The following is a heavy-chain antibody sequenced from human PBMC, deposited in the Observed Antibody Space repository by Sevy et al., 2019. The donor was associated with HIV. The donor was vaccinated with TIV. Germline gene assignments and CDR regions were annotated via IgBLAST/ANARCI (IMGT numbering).Heavy chain of an antibody. CDR1: GVSISSGAYS. J-gene: IGHJ3*02. Sequence: SETLSLTCAVSGVSISSGAYSWNWIRQPPGKGLEWIGYIYHTGNTYYNPSLKSRITISLDRSKNQFSLRLSSVTAADTAVYFCARDGGTMTTPGSFDIWGLGTMVTVSS. V-gene: IGHV4-30-2*01. CDR2: IYHTGNT. CDR3: ARDGGTMTTPGSFDI. D-gene: IGHD4-17*01.